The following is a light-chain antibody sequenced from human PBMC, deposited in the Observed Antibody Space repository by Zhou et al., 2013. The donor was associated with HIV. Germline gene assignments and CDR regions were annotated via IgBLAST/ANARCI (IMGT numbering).Light chain of an antibody. CDR3: QQYNDYSAT. CDR1: QSISSW. V-gene: IGKV1-5*03. Sequence: DIQMTQSPSTLSASVGDRVTITCRASQSISSWLAWYQQKPGKAPALLIYKASSLESGVPSRFSGSGSGTEFTLTISSLQPDDFATYYCQQYNDYSATFGQGTKVEFK. J-gene: IGKJ1*01. CDR2: KAS.